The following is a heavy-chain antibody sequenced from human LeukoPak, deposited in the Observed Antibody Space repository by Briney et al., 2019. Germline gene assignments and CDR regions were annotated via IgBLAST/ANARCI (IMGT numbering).Heavy chain of an antibody. J-gene: IGHJ5*02. V-gene: IGHV1-2*02. CDR3: ARAEGGSLNWFDP. D-gene: IGHD1-26*01. Sequence: ASVKVSCKASGYTFTGYYMHWVRQAPGQGLEWMGWINPNSGGTNYAQKSQGRVTMTGDTSISTAYMELSRLRSDDTAVYYCARAEGGSLNWFDPWGQGTLVTVSS. CDR2: INPNSGGT. CDR1: GYTFTGYY.